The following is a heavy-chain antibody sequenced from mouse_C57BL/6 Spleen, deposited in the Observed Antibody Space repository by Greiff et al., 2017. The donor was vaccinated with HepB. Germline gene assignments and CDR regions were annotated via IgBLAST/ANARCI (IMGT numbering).Heavy chain of an antibody. V-gene: IGHV5-9*01. CDR1: GFTFSSYT. Sequence: EVQLMESGGGLVKPGGSLKLSCAASGFTFSSYTMSWVRQTPEKRLEWVATISGGGGNTYYPDSVKGRFTISRDNAKNTLYLQMSSLRSEDTALYYCARGSIYYDYDGGFAYWGQGTLVTVSA. J-gene: IGHJ3*01. D-gene: IGHD2-4*01. CDR3: ARGSIYYDYDGGFAY. CDR2: ISGGGGNT.